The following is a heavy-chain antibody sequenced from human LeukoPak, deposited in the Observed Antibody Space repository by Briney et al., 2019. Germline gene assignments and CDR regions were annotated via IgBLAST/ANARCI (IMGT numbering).Heavy chain of an antibody. V-gene: IGHV4-59*01. D-gene: IGHD3-22*01. J-gene: IGHJ4*02. Sequence: SETLSLTCTVSGGSISSYYWSWIRQPPGKGLEWIGYIYYSGSTNYNPSLKSRVTISVDTSKNQFSLKLSSVTAADTAVYYCARPANYYDSSGYYYFDYWGQGTLVTVSS. CDR1: GGSISSYY. CDR3: ARPANYYDSSGYYYFDY. CDR2: IYYSGST.